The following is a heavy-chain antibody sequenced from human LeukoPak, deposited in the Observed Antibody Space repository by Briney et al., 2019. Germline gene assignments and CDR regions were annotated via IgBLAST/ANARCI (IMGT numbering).Heavy chain of an antibody. CDR2: ISSSGSTI. Sequence: GGSLRVSCAASGFTFSSYAMSWVRQAPGKGLEWVSYISSSGSTIYYADSVKGRFTISRDNAKNSLYLQMNSLRAEDTAVYYCAREEYSYGHDYWGQGTLVTVSS. CDR1: GFTFSSYA. J-gene: IGHJ4*02. V-gene: IGHV3-48*04. CDR3: AREEYSYGHDY. D-gene: IGHD5-18*01.